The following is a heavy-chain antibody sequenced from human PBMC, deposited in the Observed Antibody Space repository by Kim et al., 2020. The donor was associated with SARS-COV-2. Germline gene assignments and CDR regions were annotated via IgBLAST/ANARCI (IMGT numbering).Heavy chain of an antibody. Sequence: YSNPSLSSRVTISVDTSKNDFSLKRSSVTAADTAVYYCAREGMGATAFDYWGQGTLVTVSS. CDR3: AREGMGATAFDY. D-gene: IGHD1-26*01. J-gene: IGHJ4*02. V-gene: IGHV4-39*07.